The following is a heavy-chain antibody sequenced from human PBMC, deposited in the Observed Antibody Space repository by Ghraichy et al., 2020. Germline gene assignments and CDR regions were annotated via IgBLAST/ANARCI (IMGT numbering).Heavy chain of an antibody. D-gene: IGHD2-2*01. Sequence: GGSLRLSCAATGFTFRGYWMSWVHQAPGKGLEWVANIKMDGSEKDYVDSVKGRFTISRDNTKNSLFLQMNSLRAEDTAVYYCSRGSSWFDYWGQGALVTVSS. CDR2: IKMDGSEK. J-gene: IGHJ4*02. V-gene: IGHV3-7*03. CDR1: GFTFRGYW. CDR3: SRGSSWFDY.